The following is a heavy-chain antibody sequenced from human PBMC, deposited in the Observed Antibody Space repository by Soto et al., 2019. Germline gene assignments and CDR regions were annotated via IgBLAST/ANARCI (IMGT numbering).Heavy chain of an antibody. CDR1: GFTFSSYG. D-gene: IGHD3-10*01. Sequence: RRLSCAASGFTFSSYGMHWVRQAPGKGLEWVAVIWYDGSNKYYADSVKGRFTISRDNSKNTLYLQMNSLRAEDTAVYYCARTSYGSGSYSFDYWGQGTLVTVSS. CDR3: ARTSYGSGSYSFDY. J-gene: IGHJ4*02. V-gene: IGHV3-33*08. CDR2: IWYDGSNK.